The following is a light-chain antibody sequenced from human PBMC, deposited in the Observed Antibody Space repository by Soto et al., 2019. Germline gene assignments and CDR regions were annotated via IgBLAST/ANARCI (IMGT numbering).Light chain of an antibody. CDR2: DVS. Sequence: QSALTQPRSVSGSPGQSVTISCTGTSSDVGGYNYVSWYQHHPGKAPKLMIYDVSKWPSGVPDRFSGSKSGNTASLTISGLQAEDDADYYCSSYAGTAVVFGGGTKLTVL. V-gene: IGLV2-11*01. CDR1: SSDVGGYNY. CDR3: SSYAGTAVV. J-gene: IGLJ2*01.